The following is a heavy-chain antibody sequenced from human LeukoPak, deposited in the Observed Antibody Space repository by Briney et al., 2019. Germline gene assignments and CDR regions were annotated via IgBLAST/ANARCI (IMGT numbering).Heavy chain of an antibody. V-gene: IGHV1-2*02. CDR1: GYTFTGYY. Sequence: ASVKVSCKASGYTFTGYYMHWVRQAPGQGLEWMGWINPNSGGTNYAQKFQGRVTITRDTSNSTAYMELSRLRSDDTAVYYCARDGGVSGGYFDWLYDHLFDYWGQGTLVTVSS. D-gene: IGHD3-9*01. J-gene: IGHJ4*02. CDR3: ARDGGVSGGYFDWLYDHLFDY. CDR2: INPNSGGT.